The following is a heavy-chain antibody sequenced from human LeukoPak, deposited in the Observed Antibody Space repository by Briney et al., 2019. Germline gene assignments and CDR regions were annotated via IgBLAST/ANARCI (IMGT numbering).Heavy chain of an antibody. J-gene: IGHJ6*03. D-gene: IGHD2-2*01. CDR3: ARSSPRALVPAAMPFPRPHYYYYYMDV. CDR1: GYTFTGYY. Sequence: ASVKVSCTASGYTFTGYYMHWVRQAPGQGLEWMGWINPNSGGTNYAQKFQGRVTMTRDTSISTAYMELSRLRSDDTAVYYCARSSPRALVPAAMPFPRPHYYYYYMDVWGKGTTVTVSS. V-gene: IGHV1-2*02. CDR2: INPNSGGT.